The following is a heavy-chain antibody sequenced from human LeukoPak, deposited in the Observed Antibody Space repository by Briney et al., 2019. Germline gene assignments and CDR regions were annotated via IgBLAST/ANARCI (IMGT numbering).Heavy chain of an antibody. V-gene: IGHV3-11*01. J-gene: IGHJ4*02. D-gene: IGHD6-13*01. CDR2: ISSSGSTI. CDR3: AKGSSSWPSLFDY. Sequence: GGSLRLSCAASGFTFSDYYMSWIRQAPGKGLEWVSYISSSGSTIYYADSVKGRFAISRDNSKNSLYLQMNSLRTEDTALYYCAKGSSSWPSLFDYWGQGTLVTVSS. CDR1: GFTFSDYY.